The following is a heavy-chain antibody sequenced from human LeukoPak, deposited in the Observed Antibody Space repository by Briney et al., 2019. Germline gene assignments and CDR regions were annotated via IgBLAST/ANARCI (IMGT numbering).Heavy chain of an antibody. V-gene: IGHV4-4*01. CDR3: AKKYYYDSSPLDY. J-gene: IGHJ4*02. CDR1: GGSISSSNW. Sequence: SETLSLTCAVSGGSISSSNWWSWVRHPPGKGLEWIGEIYHSRSTNYNPSLKSRVTITVDKSKNLFSLKLSAVTAADTAVYCCAKKYYYDSSPLDYWGQGTLVTVSS. D-gene: IGHD3-22*01. CDR2: IYHSRST.